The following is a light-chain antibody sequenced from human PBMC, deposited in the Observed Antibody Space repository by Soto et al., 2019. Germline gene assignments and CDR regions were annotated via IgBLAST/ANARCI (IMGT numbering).Light chain of an antibody. J-gene: IGKJ2*01. CDR1: QSVSSY. CDR3: QQRFNWRRFA. V-gene: IGKV3-11*01. CDR2: DAS. Sequence: EIVWTQATATLSLSPGESDTLSRRASQSVSSYLAWYQQKPGQPPMLLIYDASNRSTGIQARFSGGASGTDFSLTISSLGPEDFAVYDCQQRFNWRRFALGEGTKLEIK.